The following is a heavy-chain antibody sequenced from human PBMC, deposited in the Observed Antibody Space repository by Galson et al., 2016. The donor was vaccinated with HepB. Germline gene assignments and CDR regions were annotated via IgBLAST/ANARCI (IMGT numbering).Heavy chain of an antibody. Sequence: SLRLSCAASGFAISNNHMSWVRQAPGKGLDWVSIIYSDGRTFHADSVKGRFTISRDISKNTVYLQMSSLIAEDTAVYYCAAAAAANDIDYCGQGTQVTVSS. D-gene: IGHD6-13*01. CDR2: IYSDGRT. J-gene: IGHJ4*02. CDR3: AAAAAANDIDY. V-gene: IGHV3-53*01. CDR1: GFAISNNH.